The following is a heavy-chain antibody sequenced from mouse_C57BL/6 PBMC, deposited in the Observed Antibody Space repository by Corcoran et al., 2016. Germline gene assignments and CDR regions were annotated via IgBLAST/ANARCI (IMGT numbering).Heavy chain of an antibody. Sequence: QVQLQQSGAELARPGASVKLSCKASGYTFTSYGISWVKQRTGQGLEWIGEIYPRSGNTYYNEKFKGKATLTADKSSSTAYMELRSLTSEDSAVYFCAREVDGYSNYAMDYWGQGTSVTVSS. CDR1: GYTFTSYG. J-gene: IGHJ4*01. CDR2: IYPRSGNT. D-gene: IGHD2-3*01. CDR3: AREVDGYSNYAMDY. V-gene: IGHV1-81*01.